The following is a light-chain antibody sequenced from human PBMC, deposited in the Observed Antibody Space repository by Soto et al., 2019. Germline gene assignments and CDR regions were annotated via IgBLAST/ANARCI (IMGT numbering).Light chain of an antibody. V-gene: IGKV3-15*01. CDR3: HQYNNWPPLT. Sequence: EIGMTQSPATLSVSPGERATLSCRASQSVSSNLAWYQQKPGQAPRLLICGASTRATGIPARFSGSGSGTEFTLTISSLQSEDFAVYYCHQYNNWPPLTFGGGTKVEIK. CDR1: QSVSSN. CDR2: GAS. J-gene: IGKJ4*01.